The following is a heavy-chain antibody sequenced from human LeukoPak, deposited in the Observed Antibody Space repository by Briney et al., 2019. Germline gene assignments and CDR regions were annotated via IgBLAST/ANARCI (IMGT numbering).Heavy chain of an antibody. V-gene: IGHV4-59*01. Sequence: SETLSLTCTVSGGSISTYYWSWIRQPPGKGLEWIGYIYYGGNTDYNPSLKSRVTISVDTSKNQFSLRLSSVTAADTAVYYCARVSAVSTVVFDYWGQGILVTVSS. CDR3: ARVSAVSTVVFDY. D-gene: IGHD4-23*01. CDR1: GGSISTYY. CDR2: IYYGGNT. J-gene: IGHJ4*02.